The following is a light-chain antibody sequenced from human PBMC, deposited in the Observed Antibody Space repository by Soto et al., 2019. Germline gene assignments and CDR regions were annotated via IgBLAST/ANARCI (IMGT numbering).Light chain of an antibody. CDR2: DAS. J-gene: IGKJ3*01. CDR1: QSVSSY. Sequence: EIVLTQSPATLSLSPGERATLSCRASQSVSSYLAWYQQKPGQAPRLLIYDASNRATGIPARFSGSGSGTDFTLTISSLEPEDFAVYYCQQRSNGFTSGPGTKVDIK. CDR3: QQRSNGFT. V-gene: IGKV3-11*01.